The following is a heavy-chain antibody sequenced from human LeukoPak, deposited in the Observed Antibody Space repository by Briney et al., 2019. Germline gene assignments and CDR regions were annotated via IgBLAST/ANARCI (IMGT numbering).Heavy chain of an antibody. J-gene: IGHJ4*02. D-gene: IGHD3-9*01. CDR2: INDSGST. CDR3: ARGVSHRNFDWLFY. CDR1: GGSFSGYY. Sequence: SETLSLTCAVYGGSFSGYYWSRIRQPPGKGLEWIGEINDSGSTHYNTSLNSRVTISVDTSKNQIYLKLSSVTAADTAIYYCARGVSHRNFDWLFYWGQGTLVTVSS. V-gene: IGHV4-34*01.